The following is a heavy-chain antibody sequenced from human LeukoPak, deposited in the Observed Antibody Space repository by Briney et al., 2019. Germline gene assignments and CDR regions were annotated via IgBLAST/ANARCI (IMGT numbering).Heavy chain of an antibody. J-gene: IGHJ4*02. V-gene: IGHV3-30-3*01. CDR3: ARGGIAVAGTHLGYFDY. CDR1: GFTFSSYA. CDR2: ISYDGSNK. Sequence: GRSLRLSCAASGFTFSSYAMHWVRQAPGKGLEWVAVISYDGSNKYYADSVKGRFTISRDNSKNTLYLQMNSLRAEDTAVYYCARGGIAVAGTHLGYFDYWGQGTLVTVSS. D-gene: IGHD6-19*01.